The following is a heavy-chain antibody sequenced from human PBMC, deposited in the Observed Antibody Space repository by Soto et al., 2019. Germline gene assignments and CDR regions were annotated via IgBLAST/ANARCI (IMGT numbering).Heavy chain of an antibody. V-gene: IGHV4-39*01. CDR2: IYYSGST. CDR1: GGSISSSSYY. CDR3: ARPSDYDFWSGYYINWFDP. D-gene: IGHD3-3*01. Sequence: SETLSLTCTVSGGSISSSSYYWGWIRQPPGKGLEWIGSIYYSGSTYYNPSLKSRVTISVDTSKNQFSLKLSSVTAADTAVYYCARPSDYDFWSGYYINWFDPWGQGTLVTVSS. J-gene: IGHJ5*02.